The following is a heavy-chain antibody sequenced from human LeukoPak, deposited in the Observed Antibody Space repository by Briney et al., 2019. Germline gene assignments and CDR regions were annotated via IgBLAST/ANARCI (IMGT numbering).Heavy chain of an antibody. J-gene: IGHJ4*02. Sequence: ASVKVSCKASDYTVTSYGISWVRQAPGQGLEWMGWISGQNGNTNYLQKYRGRVTMTIDTPTNTAYMELRSLRSDDTAVYYCARDLATVGNPLDYWGQGTLVIVSS. D-gene: IGHD6-13*01. CDR2: ISGQNGNT. V-gene: IGHV1-18*01. CDR3: ARDLATVGNPLDY. CDR1: DYTVTSYG.